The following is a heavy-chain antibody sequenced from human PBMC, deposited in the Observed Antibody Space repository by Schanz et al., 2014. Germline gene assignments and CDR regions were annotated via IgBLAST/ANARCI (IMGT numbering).Heavy chain of an antibody. CDR1: GYTFAMYD. Sequence: QVQLVQSGSELKKPGASVKVSCKASGYTFAMYDMNWVRQAPGQGLEWMGWINTNTANPTYAQGFTGRFVYTLDASVTTAYLEISSLKAEDTAVYYCARDSGLVGAPDWFDPWGQGTLVTVSS. J-gene: IGHJ5*02. CDR2: INTNTANP. V-gene: IGHV7-4-1*02. CDR3: ARDSGLVGAPDWFDP. D-gene: IGHD1-26*01.